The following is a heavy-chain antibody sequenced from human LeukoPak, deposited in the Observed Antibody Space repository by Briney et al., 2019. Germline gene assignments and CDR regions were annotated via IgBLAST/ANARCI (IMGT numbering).Heavy chain of an antibody. J-gene: IGHJ3*01. Sequence: PGGSLRLSCAASGFNLRSFGIRWVRQAPGKGLEYVSATSGDGGTTFCASSLQGRCTISRDNSNQMVYLQLGGLKIEDMGLYYCARGDTRLGGAFDVWGQGTMVTVSP. CDR2: TSGDGGTT. V-gene: IGHV3-64*01. CDR3: ARGDTRLGGAFDV. D-gene: IGHD3-16*01. CDR1: GFNLRSFG.